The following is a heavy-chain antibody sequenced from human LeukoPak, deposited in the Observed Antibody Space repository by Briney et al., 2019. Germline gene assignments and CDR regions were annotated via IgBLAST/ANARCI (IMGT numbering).Heavy chain of an antibody. J-gene: IGHJ4*02. Sequence: SETLSLTCTVSGDSISSSNSYWGWIRQPPGKGLEWIGSIYKTGSAYYDPSLKSRVTISIDTSKNQFSLKLSSVAAADTAVYYCTRGLHPHSFDSSGQNYWGQGTLVTVSS. V-gene: IGHV4-39*07. CDR1: GDSISSSNSY. CDR3: TRGLHPHSFDSSGQNY. CDR2: IYKTGSA. D-gene: IGHD3-22*01.